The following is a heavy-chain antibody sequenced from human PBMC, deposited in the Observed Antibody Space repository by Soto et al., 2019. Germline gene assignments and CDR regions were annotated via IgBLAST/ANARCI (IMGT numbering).Heavy chain of an antibody. CDR2: IYYSGST. CDR3: ARTPGGWTDP. V-gene: IGHV4-30-4*01. CDR1: GGSISSGDYY. Sequence: SETLSLTCTVSGGSISSGDYYWSWIRQPPGKGLEWIGYIYYSGSTYYTPSLKSRLTISVDTSKNQFSLKLNSVTAADTAAYYCARTPGGWTDPWGQGTLVTVPQ. J-gene: IGHJ5*02. D-gene: IGHD3-16*01.